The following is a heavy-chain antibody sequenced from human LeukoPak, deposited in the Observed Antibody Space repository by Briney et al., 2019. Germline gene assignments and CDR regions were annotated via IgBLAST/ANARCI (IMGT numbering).Heavy chain of an antibody. CDR3: ARDWSHRCFDY. CDR1: GFTVSSNY. Sequence: GGSLRLFCAASGFTVSSNYMSWVRQAPGKGLEWVSVIYSGGSTYYADSVKGRFTISRDNSKNTLYLQMNSLRAEDTAVYYCARDWSHRCFDYWGQGTLVTVSS. D-gene: IGHD3-3*01. J-gene: IGHJ4*02. V-gene: IGHV3-53*01. CDR2: IYSGGST.